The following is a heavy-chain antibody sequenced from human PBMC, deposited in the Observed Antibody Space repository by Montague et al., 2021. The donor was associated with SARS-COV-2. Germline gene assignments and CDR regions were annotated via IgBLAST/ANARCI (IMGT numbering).Heavy chain of an antibody. J-gene: IGHJ4*02. V-gene: IGHV4-59*01. Sequence: SRSTNYNPSLNSRVTISVDTSKNQFSLKLSSVTASYTAVYYCARDFYYLGQGTLVTVSS. CDR3: ARDFYY. CDR2: SRST.